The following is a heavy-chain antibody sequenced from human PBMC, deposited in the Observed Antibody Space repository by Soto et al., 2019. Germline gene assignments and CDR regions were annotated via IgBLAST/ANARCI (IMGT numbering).Heavy chain of an antibody. CDR2: VSTYNGDR. CDR3: AREYCPGISCYGPDY. Sequence: QVQLVQSGAEVKKPGASVKVSCKASGYTLSSFGISWVRQAPGQGVEWMGWVSTYNGDRKYAQAFQGRVTMTTDTSTSTAYMELRSLTSDDTAVYYCAREYCPGISCYGPDYWGQGTLVTVSS. CDR1: GYTLSSFG. D-gene: IGHD2-2*01. J-gene: IGHJ4*02. V-gene: IGHV1-18*01.